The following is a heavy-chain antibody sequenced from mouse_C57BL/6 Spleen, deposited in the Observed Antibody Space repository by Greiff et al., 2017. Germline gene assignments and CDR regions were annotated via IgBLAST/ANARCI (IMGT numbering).Heavy chain of an antibody. J-gene: IGHJ4*01. Sequence: EVQVVESGGGLVKPGGSLKLSCAASGFTFSSYAMSWVRQTPEKRLEWVATISDGGSYTYYPDNVKGRFTISRDNAKNNLYLQMSHLKSEDTAMYYCAREGYGNYEGSAMDYWGQGTSVTVSS. D-gene: IGHD2-1*01. CDR2: ISDGGSYT. CDR3: AREGYGNYEGSAMDY. CDR1: GFTFSSYA. V-gene: IGHV5-4*01.